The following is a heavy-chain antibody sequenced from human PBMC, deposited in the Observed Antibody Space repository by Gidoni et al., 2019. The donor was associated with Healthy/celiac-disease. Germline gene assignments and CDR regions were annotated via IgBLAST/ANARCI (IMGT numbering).Heavy chain of an antibody. CDR2: IKHSGST. CDR3: ARSSLTIPNWFDP. V-gene: IGHV4-34*01. CDR1: GGAFSGYY. Sequence: QVQLQQWGAGLLKPSETLSLTSAVYGGAFSGYYWSWIRQPPGKGLEWIGEIKHSGSTNSHPSLKSRVTISVDTSKNQFSLKLSSVTAADTAVYYCARSSLTIPNWFDPWGQGTLVTVSS. D-gene: IGHD2-2*02. J-gene: IGHJ5*02.